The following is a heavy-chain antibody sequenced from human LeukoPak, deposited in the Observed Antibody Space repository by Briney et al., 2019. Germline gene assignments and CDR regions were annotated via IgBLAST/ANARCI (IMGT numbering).Heavy chain of an antibody. CDR2: INWNGGST. Sequence: GGSLRLSXAASGFTFDDYGMSWVRQAPGRGLEWVSGINWNGGSTGYADSVKGRFTISRDNAKNSLYLQMNSLRAEDTALYYCARRFNLYSGSYYDYWGQRTLVTVSS. D-gene: IGHD1-26*01. CDR3: ARRFNLYSGSYYDY. J-gene: IGHJ4*02. CDR1: GFTFDDYG. V-gene: IGHV3-20*04.